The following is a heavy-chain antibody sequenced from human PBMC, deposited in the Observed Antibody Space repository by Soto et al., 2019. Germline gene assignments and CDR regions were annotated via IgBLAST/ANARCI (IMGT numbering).Heavy chain of an antibody. Sequence: SETLSLTCTVSGGSISSSSYYWGWIRQPPGKGLEWIGSIYYSGSTYYNPSLKSRVTISVDTSKNQFSLKLSSVTAADPAVYYCARGGVGAPSALFDYWGQGTLVTVSS. CDR2: IYYSGST. V-gene: IGHV4-39*07. CDR1: GGSISSSSYY. J-gene: IGHJ4*02. D-gene: IGHD3-10*01. CDR3: ARGGVGAPSALFDY.